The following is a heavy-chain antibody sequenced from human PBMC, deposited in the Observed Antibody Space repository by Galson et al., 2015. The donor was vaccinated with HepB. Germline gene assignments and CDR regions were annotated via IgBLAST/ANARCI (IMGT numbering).Heavy chain of an antibody. D-gene: IGHD3-10*01. CDR2: ISSSGSTI. V-gene: IGHV3-11*01. J-gene: IGHJ6*03. CDR3: ARDQGFGYYYFMDV. Sequence: SLRLSCAASGFTFSDYYMSWIRQAPGKGLEWVSYISSSGSTIYYADSVKGRFTISRDNAKNSLYLQMNSLRAEDTAVYYCARDQGFGYYYFMDVWGKGTTVTVSS. CDR1: GFTFSDYY.